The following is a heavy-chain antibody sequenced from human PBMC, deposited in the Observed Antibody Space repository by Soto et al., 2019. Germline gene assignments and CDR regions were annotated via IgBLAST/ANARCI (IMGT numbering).Heavy chain of an antibody. Sequence: PSETLSLTCTVSGGSISSGDYYWSWIRQPPGKGLEWIGYIYYSGSTYYNPSLKSRVTMSIDTSKNRFSLKLASVTTADTAVYYCARMFDNYVNGNWFDPWGQGTLVTVSS. J-gene: IGHJ5*02. CDR1: GGSISSGDYY. D-gene: IGHD3-10*02. CDR2: IYYSGST. V-gene: IGHV4-30-4*02. CDR3: ARMFDNYVNGNWFDP.